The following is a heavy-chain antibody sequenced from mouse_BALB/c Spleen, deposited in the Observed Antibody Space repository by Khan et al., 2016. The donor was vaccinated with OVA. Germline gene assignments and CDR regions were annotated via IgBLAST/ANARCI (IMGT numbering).Heavy chain of an antibody. Sequence: QVRLQQSGPELVRPGASVKMSCKASGYTFTSFWIHWVKQRPGQGLEWIGMIDPSKSETRLNQKFKDKATLNVDKSSNTAYMQLSRLTSEDSAVYYRARGGYGSPFAYWGQGTLVTVSA. CDR3: ARGGYGSPFAY. D-gene: IGHD1-1*01. J-gene: IGHJ3*01. CDR1: GYTFTSFW. V-gene: IGHV1S127*01. CDR2: IDPSKSET.